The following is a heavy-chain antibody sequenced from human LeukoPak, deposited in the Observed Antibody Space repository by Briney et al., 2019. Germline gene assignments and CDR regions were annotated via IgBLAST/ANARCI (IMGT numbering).Heavy chain of an antibody. CDR3: ARSSSSNRLFFDY. CDR2: IYYSGST. V-gene: IGHV4-31*03. D-gene: IGHD6-6*01. J-gene: IGHJ4*02. CDR1: GGSISSGGYY. Sequence: PSQTLSLTCTVPGGSISSGGYYWSWIRQHPGKGLEWIGYIYYSGSTYYNPSLKSRVTISVDTSKNQFSLKLSSVTAADTAVYYCARSSSSNRLFFDYWRQGTLVTVSS.